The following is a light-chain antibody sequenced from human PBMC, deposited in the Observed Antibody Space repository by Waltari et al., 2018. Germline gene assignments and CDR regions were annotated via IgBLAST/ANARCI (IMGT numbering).Light chain of an antibody. J-gene: IGLJ2*01. V-gene: IGLV1-47*01. CDR1: GSNIHSSY. CDR3: ATWDDSRSF. CDR2: END. Sequence: QSVLTQPPSVSGTPGQRLTISCSGSGSNIHSSYIYWYQKLAGSAPKLLIFENDQRPSGVPDRFSASKSGTSASLAINGLRSEDEALYYCATWDDSRSFFGGGTKLTVL.